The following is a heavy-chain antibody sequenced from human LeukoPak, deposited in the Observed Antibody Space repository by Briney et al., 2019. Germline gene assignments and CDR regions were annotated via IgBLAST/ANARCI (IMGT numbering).Heavy chain of an antibody. CDR1: GGSISSYY. D-gene: IGHD1-1*01. CDR2: IYYSGST. Sequence: SETLSLTCTVSGGSISSYYWSWIRQPPGKGLEWIGYIYYSGSTNYNPSLKSRVTISVDTSKNQFSLKLSSVTAADTAVYYCARDGEERYNYFDYWGQGTLVTVSS. J-gene: IGHJ4*02. V-gene: IGHV4-59*12. CDR3: ARDGEERYNYFDY.